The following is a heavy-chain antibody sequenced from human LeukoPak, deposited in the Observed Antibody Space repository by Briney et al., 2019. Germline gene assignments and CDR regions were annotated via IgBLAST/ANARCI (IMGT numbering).Heavy chain of an antibody. V-gene: IGHV1-69*01. CDR3: ATIRYYDSSAPWIPDY. CDR2: IIPIFGTA. J-gene: IGHJ4*02. CDR1: GGTFSSYA. D-gene: IGHD3-22*01. Sequence: SVKVSCKASGGTFSSYAISWVRQAPGQGLEWMGGIIPIFGTANYAQKFQGRVTITADESTSTAYMELSSLRSEDTAVYYCATIRYYDSSAPWIPDYWGQGTLDTVSS.